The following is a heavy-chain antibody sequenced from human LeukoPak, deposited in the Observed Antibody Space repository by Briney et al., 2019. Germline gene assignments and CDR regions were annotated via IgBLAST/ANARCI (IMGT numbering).Heavy chain of an antibody. J-gene: IGHJ6*02. V-gene: IGHV1-69*04. CDR3: ARDVYDILTGYYKHTYGMDV. D-gene: IGHD3-9*01. CDR1: GGTFSSYA. Sequence: SVKVSCKASGGTFSSYATSWVRQAPGQGLEWMGRIIPILGIANYAQKFQGRVTITADKSTSTAYMELSSLRSEDTAVYYCARDVYDILTGYYKHTYGMDVWGQGTTVTVSS. CDR2: IIPILGIA.